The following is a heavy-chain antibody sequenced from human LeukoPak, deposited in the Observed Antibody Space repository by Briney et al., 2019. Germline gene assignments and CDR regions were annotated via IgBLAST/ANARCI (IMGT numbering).Heavy chain of an antibody. D-gene: IGHD3-10*01. Sequence: SETLSLTCAVYGGSFSGYYWSWIRQPPGKGLEWIGEINHSGSTNYNPSLKSRVTISVDTSKNQFSLKLSSVTAADTAVYYCARRHRSMVRGASNWFDPWGQGTLVTVSS. V-gene: IGHV4-34*01. CDR2: INHSGST. CDR1: GGSFSGYY. CDR3: ARRHRSMVRGASNWFDP. J-gene: IGHJ5*02.